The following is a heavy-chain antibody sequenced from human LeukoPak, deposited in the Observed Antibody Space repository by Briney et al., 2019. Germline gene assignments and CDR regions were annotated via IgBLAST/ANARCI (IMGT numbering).Heavy chain of an antibody. D-gene: IGHD3-22*01. J-gene: IGHJ4*02. V-gene: IGHV1-2*02. CDR3: AIGRDYYDSSGLFDY. CDR2: INPNSGGT. Sequence: ASVKVSCKASGYTFTGYYMHWVRQAPGQGLEWMGWINPNSGGTNYAQKFQGRVTMTRDTSISTACMELSRLRSDDTAVYYCAIGRDYYDSSGLFDYWGQGTLVTVSS. CDR1: GYTFTGYY.